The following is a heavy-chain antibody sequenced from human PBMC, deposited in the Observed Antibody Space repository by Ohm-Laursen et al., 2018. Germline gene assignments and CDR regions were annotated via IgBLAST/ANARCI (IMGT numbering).Heavy chain of an antibody. D-gene: IGHD3-22*01. CDR3: AREIDYYDSSGFNWFDP. CDR1: GGTFSSYA. V-gene: IGHV1-69*01. CDR2: IIPIFGTA. Sequence: SSVKVSCKASGGTFSSYAISWVRQAPGQGLEWMGGIIPIFGTANYAQKFQGRVTITADESTSTAYMELSSLRSEDTAVYYCAREIDYYDSSGFNWFDPWGQGTLVTVSS. J-gene: IGHJ5*02.